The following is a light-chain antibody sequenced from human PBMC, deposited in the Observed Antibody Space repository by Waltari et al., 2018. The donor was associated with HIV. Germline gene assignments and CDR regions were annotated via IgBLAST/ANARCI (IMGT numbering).Light chain of an antibody. CDR2: DNS. CDR1: QLAYKF. V-gene: IGLV3-1*01. J-gene: IGLJ2*01. CDR3: QAWDGNRVI. Sequence: TQPPSVSVASGQTASITCYGEQLAYKFPCWSQQKPGQPPIFLVSDNSRRPSGVPGVSAAAKPANTAPSTTGGPQPLEESEYCCQAWDGNRVIFGGGTTVTVL.